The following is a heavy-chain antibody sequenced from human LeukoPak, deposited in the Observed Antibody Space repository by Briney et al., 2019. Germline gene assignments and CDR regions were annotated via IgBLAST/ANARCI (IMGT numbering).Heavy chain of an antibody. V-gene: IGHV4-39*01. CDR3: ASLMGYSSSYYYYYYYMDV. CDR1: GGSISSSSYY. D-gene: IGHD6-13*01. J-gene: IGHJ6*03. CDR2: IYYSGST. Sequence: SETLSLTCTVSGGSISSSSYYWGWIRQPPGKGLEWIGSIYYSGSTYYNPSLKSRVTISVDTSKNQFSLKLSSVTAADTAVYYCASLMGYSSSYYYYYYYMDVWGKGTTVTVSS.